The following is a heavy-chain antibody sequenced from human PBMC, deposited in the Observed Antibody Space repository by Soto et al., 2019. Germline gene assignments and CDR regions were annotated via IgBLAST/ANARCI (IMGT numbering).Heavy chain of an antibody. CDR2: IGTAGDT. J-gene: IGHJ4*02. Sequence: HPGGSLRLSCAASGFTFSDYDMHWVRQGTGEGLDWVSAIGTAGDTDYPDSVKGRFTISRDNAKNSSYLQMNRLRAGDTAVYFCARGGYYGPGSYYKKYYFDYWGQGT. D-gene: IGHD3-10*01. V-gene: IGHV3-13*01. CDR1: GFTFSDYD. CDR3: ARGGYYGPGSYYKKYYFDY.